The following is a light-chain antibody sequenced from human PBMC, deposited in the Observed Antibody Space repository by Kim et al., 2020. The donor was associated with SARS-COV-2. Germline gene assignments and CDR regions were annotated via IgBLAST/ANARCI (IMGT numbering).Light chain of an antibody. V-gene: IGKV3-15*01. CDR2: GAS. Sequence: SVSPGERATLSCRASQSVSSNLAWYQQKPGQAPRLRIYGASTRATGIPARFSGSGSGTEFTLTISSLQFEDFAVYYCQQYNNWSYTFGQGTKLEI. CDR3: QQYNNWSYT. J-gene: IGKJ2*01. CDR1: QSVSSN.